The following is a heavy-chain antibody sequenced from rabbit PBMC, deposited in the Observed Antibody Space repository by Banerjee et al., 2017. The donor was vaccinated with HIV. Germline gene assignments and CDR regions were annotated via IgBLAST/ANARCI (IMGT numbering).Heavy chain of an antibody. D-gene: IGHD7-1*01. Sequence: QEQLEESGGGLVQPGGSLTLSCTASGFDISYYHMGWVRQAPGKGLEWIGIVYSRGSAFYASWVNGRCTISSDNAQNTLYLQLNSLTAADTATYFCVRDPYAVDGTDLNLWGQGTLVTVS. CDR2: VYSRGSA. CDR1: GFDISYYH. V-gene: IGHV1S33*01. CDR3: VRDPYAVDGTDLNL. J-gene: IGHJ4*01.